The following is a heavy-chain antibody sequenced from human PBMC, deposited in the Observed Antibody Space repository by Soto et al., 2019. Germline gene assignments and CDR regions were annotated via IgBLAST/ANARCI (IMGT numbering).Heavy chain of an antibody. CDR1: GGSISSGGYY. Sequence: SETLSLTCTVSGGSISSGGYYWSWIRQHPGKGLEWIGYIYYSGSTYYNPSLKSRVTISVDTSKNQFSLKLSSVTAADTAVYYCAREVCSSTSCYTLAVGGWFDPWGQGTLVTVSS. CDR3: AREVCSSTSCYTLAVGGWFDP. D-gene: IGHD2-2*02. V-gene: IGHV4-31*03. CDR2: IYYSGST. J-gene: IGHJ5*02.